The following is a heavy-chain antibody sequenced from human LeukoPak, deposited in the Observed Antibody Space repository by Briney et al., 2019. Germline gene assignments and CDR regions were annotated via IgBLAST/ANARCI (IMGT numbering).Heavy chain of an antibody. CDR1: GGSISSYY. CDR3: ARVRSSGWYPFDY. J-gene: IGHJ4*02. V-gene: IGHV4-59*01. Sequence: SETLSLTCTVSGGSISSYYWSWIRQPPGKGLEWIGYIYYSGSTNYNPSLKSRVTISVDTSKNQFSLKLSSVTAADTAVYYCARVRSSGWYPFDYWGQGTQVTVSS. CDR2: IYYSGST. D-gene: IGHD6-19*01.